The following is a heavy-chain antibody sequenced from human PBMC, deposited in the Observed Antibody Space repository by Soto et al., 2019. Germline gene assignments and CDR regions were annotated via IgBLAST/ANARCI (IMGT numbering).Heavy chain of an antibody. CDR2: IIPIFGTA. CDR3: ARRAYCSGGSCYNNWFDP. J-gene: IGHJ5*02. D-gene: IGHD2-15*01. CDR1: GGTFSSYA. V-gene: IGHV1-69*13. Sequence: ASVKVSCKASGGTFSSYAISWVRQAPGQGLEWMGGIIPIFGTANYAQKFQGRVTITADESTSTAYMELSSLRSEDTAVYYCARRAYCSGGSCYNNWFDPWGQGTLVTVSS.